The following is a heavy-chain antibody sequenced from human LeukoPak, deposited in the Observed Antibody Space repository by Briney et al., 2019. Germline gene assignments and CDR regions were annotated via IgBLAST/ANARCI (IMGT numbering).Heavy chain of an antibody. CDR3: ARHVPDDDSSGSYSFDY. CDR1: GGSISSYY. V-gene: IGHV4-59*08. D-gene: IGHD3-22*01. Sequence: PSETLSLTCTVSGGSISSYYWSWIRQPPGKGLEWIGDIYYSGSTNYNPSLKSRVTISVDTSKNQFSLKLSSVTAADTAVYYCARHVPDDDSSGSYSFDYWGQGTLVTVSS. CDR2: IYYSGST. J-gene: IGHJ4*02.